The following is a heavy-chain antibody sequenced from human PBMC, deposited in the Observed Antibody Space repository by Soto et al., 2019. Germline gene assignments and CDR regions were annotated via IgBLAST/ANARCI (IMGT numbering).Heavy chain of an antibody. V-gene: IGHV1-46*01. CDR3: AREGCSSTSCYNPGYYYGMDV. Sequence: ASVKVSCKASGYTYTSYYMHWVRQAPGQGLEWMGIINPSGGSTSYAQKFQGRVTMTRDTSTNTVYMELSSLRSEDTAVYYCAREGCSSTSCYNPGYYYGMDVWGQGTTVTVSS. CDR1: GYTYTSYY. J-gene: IGHJ6*02. CDR2: INPSGGST. D-gene: IGHD2-2*02.